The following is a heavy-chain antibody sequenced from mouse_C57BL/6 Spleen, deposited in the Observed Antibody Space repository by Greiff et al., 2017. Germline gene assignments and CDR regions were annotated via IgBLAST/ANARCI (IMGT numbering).Heavy chain of an antibody. D-gene: IGHD1-1*01. Sequence: EVQLVESGGGLVQPKGSLKLSCAASGFSFNTYAMNWVRQAPGKGLEWVARIRSKSNNYATYYADSVKDRLTISRDDSESMLYLQMNNLKTEDTAMYYCVRQPPYYGSSYDAMDYWGQGTSVTVSS. CDR3: VRQPPYYGSSYDAMDY. J-gene: IGHJ4*01. CDR1: GFSFNTYA. V-gene: IGHV10-1*01. CDR2: IRSKSNNYAT.